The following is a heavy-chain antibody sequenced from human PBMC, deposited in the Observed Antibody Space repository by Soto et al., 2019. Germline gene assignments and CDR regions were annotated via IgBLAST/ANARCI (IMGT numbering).Heavy chain of an antibody. J-gene: IGHJ6*02. CDR1: AGAINNRDYY. CDR2: IFYSGST. D-gene: IGHD3-16*01. CDR3: ARDRPAFKSFGSGMDV. V-gene: IGHV4-31*03. Sequence: QVQLQESGPGLVKPSQTLSLTCSVSAGAINNRDYYCSWIRQHTGKGLERIGNIFYSGSTDYNPSLKGRLRISIDTSKNEFSLKLTSVPAADTAVYYCARDRPAFKSFGSGMDVWGQGTTVTVS.